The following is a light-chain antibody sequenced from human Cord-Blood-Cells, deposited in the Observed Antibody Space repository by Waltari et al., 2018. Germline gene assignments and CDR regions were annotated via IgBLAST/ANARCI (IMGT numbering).Light chain of an antibody. CDR1: QSISSY. Sequence: DSQITQSPSSLSASVGDRVTLTCRASQSISSYLNWYQQKPGKAPKLLIYAASSLQSGVPSRFSGSGSGTDFTLTISSLQPEDFATYYCQQSYSTPLTFGGGTKVEIK. CDR2: AAS. V-gene: IGKV1-39*01. CDR3: QQSYSTPLT. J-gene: IGKJ4*01.